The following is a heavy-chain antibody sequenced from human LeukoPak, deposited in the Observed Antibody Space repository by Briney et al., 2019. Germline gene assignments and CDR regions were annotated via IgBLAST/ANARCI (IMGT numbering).Heavy chain of an antibody. J-gene: IGHJ6*02. CDR2: ISYDGSNK. V-gene: IGHV3-30*03. CDR1: GFTFNSYG. Sequence: GGSLRLSCAASGFTFNSYGMHWVRQAPGKGLEWVAVISYDGSNKYYANSVKGRFTISRDNSKNTLYLQMNSLRAEDTAVYYCARAYYYDSSNNYYYYGMDVWGQGTTVTVSS. CDR3: ARAYYYDSSNNYYYYGMDV. D-gene: IGHD3-22*01.